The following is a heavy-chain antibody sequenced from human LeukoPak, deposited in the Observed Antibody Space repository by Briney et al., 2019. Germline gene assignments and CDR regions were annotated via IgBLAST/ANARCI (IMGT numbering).Heavy chain of an antibody. V-gene: IGHV1-2*02. CDR3: VRDRGYDSSGYQYYFDY. D-gene: IGHD3-22*01. CDR2: INPNSGGT. CDR1: GYTFTGYY. Sequence: ASVKVSCKASGYTFTGYYMHWVRQAPGQGLEWMGWINPNSGGTNYAQKFQGRVTMTRDTSISTAYMELSRLRSDDTAVYYCVRDRGYDSSGYQYYFDYWGQGTLVTVSS. J-gene: IGHJ4*02.